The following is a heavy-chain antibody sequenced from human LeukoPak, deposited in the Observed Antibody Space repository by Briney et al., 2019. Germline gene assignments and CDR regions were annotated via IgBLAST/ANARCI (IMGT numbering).Heavy chain of an antibody. CDR3: ARELTPMTTVVTPGDY. CDR2: ISYDGSNK. D-gene: IGHD4-23*01. CDR1: GFTFSSYS. V-gene: IGHV3-30*03. J-gene: IGHJ4*02. Sequence: PGGSLRLSCAASGFTFSSYSMNWVRQAPGKGLEWVAVISYDGSNKDYADSVKGRFTISRDNSKNSLYLQMNSLRAEDTAVYYCARELTPMTTVVTPGDYWGQGTLVTVSS.